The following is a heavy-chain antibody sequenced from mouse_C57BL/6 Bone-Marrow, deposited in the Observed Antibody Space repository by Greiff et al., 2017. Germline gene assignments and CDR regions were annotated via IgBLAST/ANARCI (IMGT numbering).Heavy chain of an antibody. CDR3: ARSHYGSSYGFAY. V-gene: IGHV1-69*01. CDR2: IDPSDSYT. Sequence: VKLQQPGAELVMPGASVKLSCKASGYTFTSYWMHWVKQRPGQGLEWIGEIDPSDSYTNYNQKFKGKSTLTVDTSSSTAYMQLSSLTSEDSAVYYCARSHYGSSYGFAYWGQGTLVTVSA. D-gene: IGHD1-1*01. J-gene: IGHJ3*01. CDR1: GYTFTSYW.